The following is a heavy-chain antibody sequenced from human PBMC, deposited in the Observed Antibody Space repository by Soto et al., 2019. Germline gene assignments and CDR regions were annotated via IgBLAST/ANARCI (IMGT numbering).Heavy chain of an antibody. CDR2: ISAYNGNT. D-gene: IGHD5-18*01. Sequence: GASVKVSCKASGYTFTSYCISGVRQAPGQGLEWMGWISAYNGNTNYAQKLQGRVTMTTDTSTSTAYMELRSLRSDDTAVYYCARTRSGYSYGPFDYWGQGTLVTVSS. J-gene: IGHJ4*02. CDR3: ARTRSGYSYGPFDY. V-gene: IGHV1-18*04. CDR1: GYTFTSYC.